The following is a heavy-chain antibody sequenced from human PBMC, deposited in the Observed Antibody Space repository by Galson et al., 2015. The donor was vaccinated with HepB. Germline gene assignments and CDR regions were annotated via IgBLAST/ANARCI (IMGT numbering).Heavy chain of an antibody. J-gene: IGHJ3*02. D-gene: IGHD1-26*01. CDR1: GFTFSSYS. CDR2: ISSSSSYI. Sequence: SLRLSCAASGFTFSSYSMNWVRQAPGKGLEWVSSISSSSSYIYYADSVKGRFTISRDNAKNSLYLQMNSLRAEDTAVYYCARLHEWELLAVVRAFDIWGQGTMVTVSS. CDR3: ARLHEWELLAVVRAFDI. V-gene: IGHV3-21*01.